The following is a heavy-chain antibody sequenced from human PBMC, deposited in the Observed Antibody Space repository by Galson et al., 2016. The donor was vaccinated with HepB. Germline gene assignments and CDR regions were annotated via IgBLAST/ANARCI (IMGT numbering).Heavy chain of an antibody. Sequence: SLRLSCAASGFTFRTYWMHWVRQVPGEGLVWVARINSDGSSRSHADSVKGRFTISRDNAKNTLYLQMNYLRAEDTAVYYCARRDAAPDVRGQGTTVTISS. CDR1: GFTFRTYW. CDR2: INSDGSSR. D-gene: IGHD6-25*01. J-gene: IGHJ6*02. V-gene: IGHV3-74*01. CDR3: ARRDAAPDV.